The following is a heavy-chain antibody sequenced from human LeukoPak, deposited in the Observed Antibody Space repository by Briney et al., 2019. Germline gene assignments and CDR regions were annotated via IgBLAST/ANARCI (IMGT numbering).Heavy chain of an antibody. V-gene: IGHV3-23*01. D-gene: IGHD3-10*01. CDR1: GITLSNYG. CDR2: FNGGGWYS. Sequence: GGSLRLSCAVSGITLSNYGMSWVRQAPGKGLEWLSVFNGGGWYSHHADSVKGRFTMSRDTSKNTVYLQMDNLRAEDTAVYYCARDALTGYLDHWGQGNLVTVSS. CDR3: ARDALTGYLDH. J-gene: IGHJ4*02.